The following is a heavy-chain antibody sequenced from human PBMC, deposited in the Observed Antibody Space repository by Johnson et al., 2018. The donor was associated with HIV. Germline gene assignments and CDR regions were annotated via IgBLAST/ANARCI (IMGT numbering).Heavy chain of an antibody. J-gene: IGHJ3*02. V-gene: IGHV3-20*04. Sequence: VQLVESGGGVVRPGGSLRLSCAASGFTFDDHGMSWVRQAPGTGLEWVSGINWNGGRTGYADSVKGRLTISRDNAKNSLFLQMNRLGAEDTALYYCAREVGIQLWASDAFDIWGQGTMVTVSS. CDR2: INWNGGRT. D-gene: IGHD5-18*01. CDR1: GFTFDDHG. CDR3: AREVGIQLWASDAFDI.